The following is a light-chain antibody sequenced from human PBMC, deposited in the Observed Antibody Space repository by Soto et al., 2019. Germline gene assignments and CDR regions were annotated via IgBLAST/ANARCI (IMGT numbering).Light chain of an antibody. V-gene: IGKV1-9*01. CDR3: QQVNTWPFT. CDR2: EAS. Sequence: DIPLTQSPSLLSAPVGDRVTITCRASHDISTYLAWYQQKPGKAPKLMIYEASTWQSGVPSRFSGSGSGTEFTLTISSLLPEDFATYHCQQVNTWPFTFGQGTRLEIK. J-gene: IGKJ5*01. CDR1: HDISTY.